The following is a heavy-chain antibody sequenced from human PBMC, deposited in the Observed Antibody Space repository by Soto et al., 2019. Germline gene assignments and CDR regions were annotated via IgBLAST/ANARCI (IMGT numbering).Heavy chain of an antibody. J-gene: IGHJ4*02. D-gene: IGHD5-12*01. CDR1: GGSISSGGYS. V-gene: IGHV4-30-2*01. CDR2: IYHSGST. Sequence: PSETLSLTCTVSGGSISSGGYSWSWIRQPPGKGLEWIGYIYHSGSTYYNPSLKSRVTISVDRSKNQFSLKLSSVTAADTAVYYCARGHSGYALYFGYWGQGTLVTVSS. CDR3: ARGHSGYALYFGY.